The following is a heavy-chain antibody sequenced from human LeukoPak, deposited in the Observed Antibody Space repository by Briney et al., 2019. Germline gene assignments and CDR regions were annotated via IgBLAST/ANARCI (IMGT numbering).Heavy chain of an antibody. CDR1: GFTFSSYA. J-gene: IGHJ1*01. D-gene: IGHD6-19*01. CDR2: ISGSGGST. Sequence: GGSLRLSCAASGFTFSSYAMSWVRQAPGKGLEWVSAISGSGGSTYYADSVKGRFTISRDNSKNTLYLQMNSLRAEDTAVYYCASRIAVAGTVYFQHWGQGTLVTVSS. CDR3: ASRIAVAGTVYFQH. V-gene: IGHV3-23*01.